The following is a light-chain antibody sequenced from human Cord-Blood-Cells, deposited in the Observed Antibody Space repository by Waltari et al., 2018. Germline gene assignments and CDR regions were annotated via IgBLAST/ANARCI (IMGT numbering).Light chain of an antibody. CDR3: SSYTRSSTLV. V-gene: IGLV2-14*01. J-gene: IGLJ3*02. Sequence: QSALTQPASVSGSPGQSITISCTGTSSDVGGYNYVSWYQQHPGKAPKLMIYEVSNRPSWVSIRFSGSKSGNSDSPTISGLQAEDEADYYCSSYTRSSTLVFGGGTKLTVL. CDR2: EVS. CDR1: SSDVGGYNY.